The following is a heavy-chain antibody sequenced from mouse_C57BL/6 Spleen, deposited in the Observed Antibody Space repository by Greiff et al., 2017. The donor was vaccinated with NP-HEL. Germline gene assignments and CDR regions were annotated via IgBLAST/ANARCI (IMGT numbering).Heavy chain of an antibody. CDR2: INPSNGGT. Sequence: QVQLQQSGTELVKPGASVKLSCKASGYTFTSYWMHWVKQRPGQGLEWIGNINPSNGGTNYNEKFKSKATLTVDKSSSTAYMQLSSLTSEDSAVYYCARGSLYYYAMDYWGQGTSVTVSS. CDR1: GYTFTSYW. J-gene: IGHJ4*01. V-gene: IGHV1-53*01. D-gene: IGHD6-1*01. CDR3: ARGSLYYYAMDY.